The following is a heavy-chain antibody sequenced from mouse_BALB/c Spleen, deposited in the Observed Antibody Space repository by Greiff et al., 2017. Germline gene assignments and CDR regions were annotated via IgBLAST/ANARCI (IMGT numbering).Heavy chain of an antibody. J-gene: IGHJ3*01. CDR2: ISTYYGDA. D-gene: IGHD1-1*01. Sequence: LVESGAELVRPGVSVKISCKGSGYTFTDYAMHWVKQSHAKSLEWIGVISTYYGDASYNQKFKGKATMTVDKSSSTAYMELARLTSEDSAIYYCARDYGGRFAYWGQGTLVTVSA. CDR3: ARDYGGRFAY. V-gene: IGHV1S137*01. CDR1: GYTFTDYA.